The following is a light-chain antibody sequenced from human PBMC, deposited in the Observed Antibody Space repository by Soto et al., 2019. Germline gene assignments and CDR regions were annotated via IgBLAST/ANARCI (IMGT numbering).Light chain of an antibody. V-gene: IGKV1-5*03. CDR2: KAS. CDR1: QSISSW. Sequence: SVGDRVTITCRASQSISSWLAWYQQKPGKAPKLLIYKASSLESGVPSRFSGSGSGTEFTLTISSLQPDDFATYYCQQYNSYPYTFGQGTKVDIK. J-gene: IGKJ2*01. CDR3: QQYNSYPYT.